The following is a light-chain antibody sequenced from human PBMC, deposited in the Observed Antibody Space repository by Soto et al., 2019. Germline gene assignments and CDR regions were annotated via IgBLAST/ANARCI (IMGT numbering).Light chain of an antibody. V-gene: IGKV3-20*01. Sequence: EVVLTQSPGTLSLSPGERASLSCRASHSIHSSFLAWYQQKPGQAPRLLIYGASSRATDIPDRFSGDGSGTDFTLTVSRLEPEDFAVYYCQQYDTSPYTFGQGTKLEI. CDR3: QQYDTSPYT. J-gene: IGKJ2*01. CDR1: HSIHSSF. CDR2: GAS.